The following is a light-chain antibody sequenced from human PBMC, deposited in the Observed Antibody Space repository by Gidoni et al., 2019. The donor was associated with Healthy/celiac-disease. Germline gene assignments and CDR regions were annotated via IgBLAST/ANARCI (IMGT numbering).Light chain of an antibody. Sequence: DIQMTQSPSTLPASVGDRVTITGRASQSISSWLARYQQKPGKAPKLLIYKASSLESGVPSRFSGSGSGTEFTLTISSLQPDDLATYYCQQYNSYSTFGQGTKVEIK. V-gene: IGKV1-5*03. CDR1: QSISSW. CDR2: KAS. J-gene: IGKJ1*01. CDR3: QQYNSYST.